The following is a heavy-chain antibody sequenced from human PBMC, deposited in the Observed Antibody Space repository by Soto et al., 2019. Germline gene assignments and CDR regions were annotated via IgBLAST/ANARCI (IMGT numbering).Heavy chain of an antibody. J-gene: IGHJ4*02. Sequence: QVQLVESGGGVVQPGRSLRLSCAASGFTFSSYGMHWVRQAPGKGLEWVAVISYDGSNKYYADSVKGRFTISRDNSKNTLYLQMNSLRAEDTAVYYCAKDRNYYDSAPRGTYFDYWGQGTLVTVSS. CDR2: ISYDGSNK. CDR3: AKDRNYYDSAPRGTYFDY. CDR1: GFTFSSYG. V-gene: IGHV3-30*18. D-gene: IGHD3-22*01.